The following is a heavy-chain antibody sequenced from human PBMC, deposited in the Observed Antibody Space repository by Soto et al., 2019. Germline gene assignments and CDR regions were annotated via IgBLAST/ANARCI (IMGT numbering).Heavy chain of an antibody. J-gene: IGHJ3*02. CDR3: ARVGSSWGDAFDI. V-gene: IGHV1-46*01. D-gene: IGHD6-6*01. CDR2: INPSGGST. CDR1: GYTFTSYY. Sequence: QVQLVQSGAEVKKPGASVKVSCKASGYTFTSYYMHWVRQAAGQGLEWMGIINPSGGSTSYAQKFQGRVTMTRDTSTSTVYMELSSLRSEDTAVYYCARVGSSWGDAFDIWGQGTMVTVSS.